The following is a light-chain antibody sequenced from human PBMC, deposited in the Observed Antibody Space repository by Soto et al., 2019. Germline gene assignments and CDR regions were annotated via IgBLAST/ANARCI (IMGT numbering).Light chain of an antibody. V-gene: IGLV2-23*02. CDR2: EVS. Sequence: QSVLTQPASVSGSPGQSINISCTGTSSNVGTYNVVSWYQQHPGKAPKLIIYEVSKRPSGVSYRFSGSKSGNTASLTISGLQAEDEDDYHCCSYEDINTLVFGGGTKVTVL. CDR3: CSYEDINTLV. CDR1: SSNVGTYNV. J-gene: IGLJ2*01.